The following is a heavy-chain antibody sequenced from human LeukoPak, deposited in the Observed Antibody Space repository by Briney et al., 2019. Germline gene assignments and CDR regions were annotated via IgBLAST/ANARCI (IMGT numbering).Heavy chain of an antibody. D-gene: IGHD3-16*01. V-gene: IGHV3-30*04. CDR3: ARDSSSITTTSFQYYYYMDV. CDR2: ISYDGSNK. Sequence: GGSLRLSCAASGFTFSSYAMHWVRQAPGKGLEWVAVISYDGSNKYYADSVKGRFTISRDNSKNTLYLQMNSLRAEDTAVYYCARDSSSITTTSFQYYYYMDVWGKGTTVTVSS. CDR1: GFTFSSYA. J-gene: IGHJ6*03.